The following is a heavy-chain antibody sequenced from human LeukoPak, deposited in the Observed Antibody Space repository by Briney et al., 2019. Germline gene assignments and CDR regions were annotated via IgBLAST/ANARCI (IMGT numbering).Heavy chain of an antibody. D-gene: IGHD1-26*01. CDR3: ARAAYRAFDI. J-gene: IGHJ3*02. CDR2: INHSGST. Sequence: SETLSLTCAVYGGSFSGYYWSWTRQPPGKGLEWIGEINHSGSTNYNPSLKSRVTISVDTSKNQFSLKLSSVTAADTAVYYCARAAYRAFDIWGQGTMVTVSS. CDR1: GGSFSGYY. V-gene: IGHV4-34*01.